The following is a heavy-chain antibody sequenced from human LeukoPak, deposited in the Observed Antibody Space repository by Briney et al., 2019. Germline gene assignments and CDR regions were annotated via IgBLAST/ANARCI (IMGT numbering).Heavy chain of an antibody. J-gene: IGHJ4*02. Sequence: PSETLSLTCTVSGGSVTTYYWSWIRQSAGKGLEWIGHISTSGSTTYNPSLKSRVTMSVDTSKNQFSLKLSSVTAADTDVYYCAREATVVGATIIWGQGTLVTVSS. V-gene: IGHV4-4*07. D-gene: IGHD1-26*01. CDR1: GGSVTTYY. CDR2: ISTSGST. CDR3: AREATVVGATII.